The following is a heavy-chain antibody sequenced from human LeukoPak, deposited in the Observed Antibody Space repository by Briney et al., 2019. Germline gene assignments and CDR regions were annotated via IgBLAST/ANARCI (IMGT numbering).Heavy chain of an antibody. CDR2: ISDSGGNT. Sequence: PGGSLRLSCAASGFTFSIYAMSWVRHAPGKGLECVSGISDSGGNTYYADSVKGWFTICRDNSKNTVYLHMNSLRAADTAVYHCAKDTKWFGGGFDYWGQGALVTVSS. J-gene: IGHJ4*02. D-gene: IGHD3-10*01. CDR3: AKDTKWFGGGFDY. CDR1: GFTFSIYA. V-gene: IGHV3-23*01.